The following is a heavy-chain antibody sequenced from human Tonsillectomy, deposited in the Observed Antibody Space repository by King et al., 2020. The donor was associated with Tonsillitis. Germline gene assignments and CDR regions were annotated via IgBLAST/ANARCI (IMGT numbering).Heavy chain of an antibody. J-gene: IGHJ6*02. Sequence: VQLVESGGGLVQPGGSLRLSCAASGFTFSRYWMNWVRQAPGKGLEWVANIKQDGSEKYYVDSVKGRFTISRDNAKNSLNLQMNSLRAEDTAVYYCAGDRNSTVYYYYGLDVWGQGTTVTVSS. CDR3: AGDRNSTVYYYYGLDV. V-gene: IGHV3-7*01. CDR1: GFTFSRYW. D-gene: IGHD2/OR15-2a*01. CDR2: IKQDGSEK.